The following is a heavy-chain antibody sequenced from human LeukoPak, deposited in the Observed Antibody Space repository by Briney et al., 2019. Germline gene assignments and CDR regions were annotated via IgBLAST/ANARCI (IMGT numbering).Heavy chain of an antibody. D-gene: IGHD3-10*01. Sequence: SETLSLTCAVSGYSISSGYYWGWIRQPPGKGLEWIGSIYHSGSTYYNPSLKSRVTISVDTSKNQFSLKLNSVTAADTAVYYCARHYGSENYYYYYYMDVWGKGTTVTVSS. J-gene: IGHJ6*03. CDR3: ARHYGSENYYYYYYMDV. CDR1: GYSISSGYY. CDR2: IYHSGST. V-gene: IGHV4-38-2*01.